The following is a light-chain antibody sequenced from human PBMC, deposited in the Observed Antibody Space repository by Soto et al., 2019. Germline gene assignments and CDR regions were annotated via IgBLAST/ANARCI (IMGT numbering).Light chain of an antibody. V-gene: IGLV2-23*02. J-gene: IGLJ3*02. CDR2: EVS. CDR3: CSYAGSNWV. CDR1: SRDVGSYNF. Sequence: QSVLTQPASVSGSPGQSIAISCTGTSRDVGSYNFVSWYQQHPGKNPKLIISEVSKRPSGVSTRFSGSKSGNTASLTITGLQAEDEVDYYCCSYAGSNWVFGGGTKLTVL.